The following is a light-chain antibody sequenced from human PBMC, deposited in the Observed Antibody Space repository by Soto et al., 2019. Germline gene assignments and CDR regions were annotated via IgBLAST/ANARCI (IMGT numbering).Light chain of an antibody. CDR2: AAS. Sequence: IQITQSPSSLSASVGDRVTITCRASQSISSYLNWYQQKPGKAPKLLIYAASSLQSGVPSRFSGSGSGTDFTLTISSLQPEDFATYYCQQSYTTRWTFGQGTKVDIK. CDR3: QQSYTTRWT. V-gene: IGKV1-39*01. CDR1: QSISSY. J-gene: IGKJ1*01.